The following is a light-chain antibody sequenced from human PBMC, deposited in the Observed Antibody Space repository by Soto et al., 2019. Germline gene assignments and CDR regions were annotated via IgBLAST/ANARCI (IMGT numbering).Light chain of an antibody. Sequence: EIVLTQSPGTLSLSPGERATLSCRASQSVSDMYLAWYQHKPGQAPRLVIYASNWSTGIPDRFSGSGSGPDSTLTINILEPEDFAGYYCQHYGTSALFGPGTKVEIK. CDR3: QHYGTSAL. CDR1: QSVSDMY. CDR2: AS. J-gene: IGKJ3*01. V-gene: IGKV3-20*01.